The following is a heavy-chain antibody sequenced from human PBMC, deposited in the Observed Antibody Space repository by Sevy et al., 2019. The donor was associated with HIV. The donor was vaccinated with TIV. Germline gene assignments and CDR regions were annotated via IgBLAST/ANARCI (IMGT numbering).Heavy chain of an antibody. CDR1: GGTFSSYA. J-gene: IGHJ4*02. CDR3: TRDLNYYDSSGYHTFDY. V-gene: IGHV1-69*13. D-gene: IGHD3-22*01. Sequence: ASVKVSCKASGGTFSSYAISWVRQAPGQGLEWMGGIIPIFGTANYAQKFQGRVTITADESTSTAYMELSSLRSEDTAVYYCTRDLNYYDSSGYHTFDYWGQGTLVTVSS. CDR2: IIPIFGTA.